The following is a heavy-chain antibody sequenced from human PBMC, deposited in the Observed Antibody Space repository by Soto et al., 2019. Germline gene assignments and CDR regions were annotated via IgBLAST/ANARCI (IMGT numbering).Heavy chain of an antibody. CDR1: GYTFTSYG. CDR3: ARDGDSSSWYVDYYYGMDV. CDR2: INPDNGNT. J-gene: IGHJ6*02. V-gene: IGHV1-3*01. Sequence: QVQLVQSGAGVKKPGASVKGSCKASGYTFTSYGVHWVRQAPGQRLEWMGWINPDNGNTKYSQKFQGRVNIIRDTSASTAYMELSSLRSEDTAVYYCARDGDSSSWYVDYYYGMDVWGQGTTVTVSS. D-gene: IGHD6-13*01.